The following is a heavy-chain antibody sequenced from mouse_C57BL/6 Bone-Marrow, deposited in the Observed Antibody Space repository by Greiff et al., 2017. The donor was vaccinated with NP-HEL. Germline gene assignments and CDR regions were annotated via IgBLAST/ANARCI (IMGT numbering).Heavy chain of an antibody. D-gene: IGHD4-1*01. CDR2: IDPSDSYT. J-gene: IGHJ2*01. V-gene: IGHV1-59*01. CDR3: ARKGNWDVDY. Sequence: VQLQQPGAELVRPGTSVKLSCKASGYTFTSYWMHWVKQRPGQGLEWIGVIDPSDSYTNYNQKFKGKATLTVDTSSSTAYMQRSSLTSEDSAVYYCARKGNWDVDYWGQGTTLTVSS. CDR1: GYTFTSYW.